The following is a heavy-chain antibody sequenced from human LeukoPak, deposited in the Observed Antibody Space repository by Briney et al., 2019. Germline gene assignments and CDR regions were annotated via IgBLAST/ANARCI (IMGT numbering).Heavy chain of an antibody. V-gene: IGHV3-23*01. CDR2: ISGSGTSI. J-gene: IGHJ3*02. CDR1: GLTFSSYA. CDR3: ARSRDGYNSGAFDM. Sequence: GGSLRLSCAASGLTFSSYARSWVRQAPGKGLEWVSVISGSGTSIDYADSVKGRFTISRDNSKNTLYLQMNSLRAEDTAVYYCARSRDGYNSGAFDMWGQGTMVTVSS. D-gene: IGHD5-24*01.